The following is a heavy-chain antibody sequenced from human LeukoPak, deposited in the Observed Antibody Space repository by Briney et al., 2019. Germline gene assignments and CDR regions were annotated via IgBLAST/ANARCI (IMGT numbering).Heavy chain of an antibody. CDR1: GGSISSSSYY. J-gene: IGHJ4*02. V-gene: IGHV4-39*07. CDR3: ARGGTYGDYDY. Sequence: SETLSLTCTVSGGSISSSSYYWGWIRQPPGKGLEWIGSIYYSGSTYYNPSLKSRVTISVDTSKNQFSLKLSSVTAADTAVYYCARGGTYGDYDYWGQGTLVTVSS. D-gene: IGHD4-17*01. CDR2: IYYSGST.